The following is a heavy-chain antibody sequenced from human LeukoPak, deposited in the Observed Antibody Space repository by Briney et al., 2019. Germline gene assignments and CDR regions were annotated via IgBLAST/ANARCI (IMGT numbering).Heavy chain of an antibody. CDR2: LYSDDSA. D-gene: IGHD1-26*01. Sequence: GGSLRLSCVTSGFSVSSNFITWARQPPGKALEWVSLLYSDDSAYYPDSVKGRFTISRDRSQKALYLQMDSLRPEDTAIYYCAGDPWVGSTSLHWGQGIQVTVSS. J-gene: IGHJ4*02. V-gene: IGHV3-53*05. CDR1: GFSVSSNF. CDR3: AGDPWVGSTSLH.